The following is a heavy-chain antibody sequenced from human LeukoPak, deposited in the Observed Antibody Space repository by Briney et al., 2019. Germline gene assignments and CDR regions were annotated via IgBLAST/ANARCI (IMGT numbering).Heavy chain of an antibody. J-gene: IGHJ4*02. CDR2: IWDDGSTQ. CDR3: ARDLGSVPFDY. CDR1: GFTFSRSG. Sequence: PGGSLRLSCAASGFTFSRSGMHWVRQAPGKGLEWVAVIWDDGSTQKYADSVKGRFTISRDNSKSMLYLQMNTLRAEDTAVYYCARDLGSVPFDYWGQGTLVTVPS. V-gene: IGHV3-33*01.